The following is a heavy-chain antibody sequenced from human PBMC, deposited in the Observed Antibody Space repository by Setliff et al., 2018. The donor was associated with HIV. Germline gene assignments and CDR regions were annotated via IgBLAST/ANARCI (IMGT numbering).Heavy chain of an antibody. V-gene: IGHV3-74*03. CDR1: GFTFSSYW. CDR3: ARDGGMGVYYMDV. CDR2: MNTDGSST. J-gene: IGHJ6*03. Sequence: PGGSLRLSCAASGFTFSSYWMHWVRQAPGKGLVWVFGMNTDGSSTTYADSVKGRFTISRDNAKNSLYLQMNSLRAEDTAVYYCARDGGMGVYYMDVWGKGTTVTV. D-gene: IGHD1-26*01.